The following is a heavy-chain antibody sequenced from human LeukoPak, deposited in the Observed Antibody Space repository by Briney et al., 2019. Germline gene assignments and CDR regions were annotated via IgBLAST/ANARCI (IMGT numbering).Heavy chain of an antibody. Sequence: GGSLRLSCAASGLTFSSYWMSWVRQAPGKGLEWVANIKQDGSEKYYVDSVKGRFTISRDNAKNSLYLQMNSLRAEDTAVYYCAREKSMGGYFDYWGQGTLVTVSS. CDR1: GLTFSSYW. J-gene: IGHJ4*02. V-gene: IGHV3-7*01. D-gene: IGHD3-16*01. CDR3: AREKSMGGYFDY. CDR2: IKQDGSEK.